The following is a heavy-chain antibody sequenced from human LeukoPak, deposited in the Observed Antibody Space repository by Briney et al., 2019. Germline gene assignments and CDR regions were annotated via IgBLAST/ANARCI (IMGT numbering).Heavy chain of an antibody. CDR2: TNPNSGNT. Sequence: GASVKVSCKASGYTFTSYDINWVRQATGQGLGWMGWTNPNSGNTGYAQKFQGRVTMTRNTSISTAYMELSSLRSEDTAVYYCARGGAYCGGDCYPYSDYWGQGTLVTVSS. J-gene: IGHJ4*02. CDR1: GYTFTSYD. V-gene: IGHV1-8*01. CDR3: ARGGAYCGGDCYPYSDY. D-gene: IGHD2-21*02.